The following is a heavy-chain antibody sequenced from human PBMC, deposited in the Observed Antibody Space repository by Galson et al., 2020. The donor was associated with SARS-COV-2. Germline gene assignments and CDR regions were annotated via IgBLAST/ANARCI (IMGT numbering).Heavy chain of an antibody. J-gene: IGHJ4*02. CDR3: ARDPNLSSGWYLVDY. CDR1: GFTFSSYG. CDR2: IWYDGSNK. Sequence: GESLKISCAAPGFTFSSYGMHWVRQAPGKGLEWVAVIWYDGSNKYYADSVKGRFTISRDNSKNTLYLQMNSLRAEDTAVYYCARDPNLSSGWYLVDYWGQGTLVTVSS. D-gene: IGHD6-19*01. V-gene: IGHV3-33*01.